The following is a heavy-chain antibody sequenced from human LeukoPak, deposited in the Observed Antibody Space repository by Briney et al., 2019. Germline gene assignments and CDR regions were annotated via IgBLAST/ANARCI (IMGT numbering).Heavy chain of an antibody. J-gene: IGHJ4*02. CDR3: ARALRYSSSWGDLDY. V-gene: IGHV3-23*01. CDR2: ISGSGGST. Sequence: PGGSLRLSCAASGFTFSSYAMSWVRQAPGKGLEWVSAISGSGGSTYYADSVKGRFTISRDNSKNTLYLQMNSLRAEDTAVYYCARALRYSSSWGDLDYWGQGTLVTVSS. CDR1: GFTFSSYA. D-gene: IGHD6-13*01.